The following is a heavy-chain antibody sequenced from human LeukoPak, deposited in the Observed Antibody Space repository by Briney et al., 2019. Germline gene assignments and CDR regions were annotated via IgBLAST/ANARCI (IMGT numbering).Heavy chain of an antibody. D-gene: IGHD6-19*01. J-gene: IGHJ4*02. V-gene: IGHV4-59*01. CDR1: GGSISSYY. CDR3: ARAVSGWDPYPFDY. CDR2: IYYSGST. Sequence: PSETLSLTCTVSGGSISSYYWSWIRQPPGKGLEWIGYIYYSGSTNYNPSLKSRVTISVDTSKNQFSLKLSSVTAADTAVYYCARAVSGWDPYPFDYWGQGTLVTVSS.